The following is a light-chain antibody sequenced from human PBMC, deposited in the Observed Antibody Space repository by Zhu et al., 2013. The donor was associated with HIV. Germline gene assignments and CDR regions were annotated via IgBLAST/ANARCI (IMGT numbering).Light chain of an antibody. J-gene: IGKJ4*01. CDR3: QQYNSWPLT. CDR2: GAS. V-gene: IGKV3-15*01. CDR1: QSLSNN. Sequence: EIVMTQSPATLSVSPGGRATLSCRASQSLSNNLAWYQQRPGQAPRLLIYGASTRATGIPARFSGSGSGTEFTLTISSLQSEDFAIYYCQQYNSWPLTFGGGTKVEI.